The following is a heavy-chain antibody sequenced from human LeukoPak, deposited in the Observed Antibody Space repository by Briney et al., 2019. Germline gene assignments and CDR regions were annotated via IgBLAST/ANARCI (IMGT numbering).Heavy chain of an antibody. V-gene: IGHV4-59*01. D-gene: IGHD1-14*01. J-gene: IGHJ3*02. CDR2: IHYSGSS. Sequence: KPSETLSLTCTVSRGSISSYYWSWIRQPPGKGLEWVGYIHYSGSSNYNPSLKSRVTISVEMSKNQSSLKLTSVTAADTAVYYCTRVQDRGDAFDIWGQGTMITVS. CDR3: TRVQDRGDAFDI. CDR1: RGSISSYY.